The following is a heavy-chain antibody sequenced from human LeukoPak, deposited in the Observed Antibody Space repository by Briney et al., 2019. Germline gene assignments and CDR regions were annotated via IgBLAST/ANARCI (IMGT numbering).Heavy chain of an antibody. CDR1: GGSISSYY. V-gene: IGHV4-4*07. D-gene: IGHD3-16*01. CDR2: IYTSGST. CDR3: ARGEWVITFGGRYYHMDV. Sequence: SETLSLTCTVSGGSISSYYWSWIRQPAGKGLEWIGRIYTSGSTNYNPSLKSRVTMSVDTSKNQFSLKLSSVIAADTAVYYCARGEWVITFGGRYYHMDVWGKGTTVTISS. J-gene: IGHJ6*03.